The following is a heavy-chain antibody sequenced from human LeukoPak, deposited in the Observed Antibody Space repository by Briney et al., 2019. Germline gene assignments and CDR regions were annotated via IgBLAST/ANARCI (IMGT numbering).Heavy chain of an antibody. D-gene: IGHD3-22*01. V-gene: IGHV1-69*15. CDR3: ARDEPNYYDSSGYPDQYDY. CDR1: GGTFSSYA. Sequence: SSVKVSCKASGGTFSSYAISWVRQAPGQGLEWMGRIIPIFGTANYAQKFQGRVTITSDESTSTAYMELSSLRSEDTAVYYCARDEPNYYDSSGYPDQYDYWGQGTLVTVSS. CDR2: IIPIFGTA. J-gene: IGHJ4*02.